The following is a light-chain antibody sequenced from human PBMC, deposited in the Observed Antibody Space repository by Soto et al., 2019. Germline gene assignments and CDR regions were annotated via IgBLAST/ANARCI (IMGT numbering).Light chain of an antibody. CDR1: SSNIGNNY. J-gene: IGLJ2*01. Sequence: QSVLTQPPSVSAAPGQKVTISCSGSSSNIGNNYASWYQQLPGTAPKLLIYDDKKRPSGIPDRFSGSKSGTSATLGITGLQTGDEADYYCGTWDSSLSAVVFGGGTKLTVL. CDR2: DDK. CDR3: GTWDSSLSAVV. V-gene: IGLV1-51*01.